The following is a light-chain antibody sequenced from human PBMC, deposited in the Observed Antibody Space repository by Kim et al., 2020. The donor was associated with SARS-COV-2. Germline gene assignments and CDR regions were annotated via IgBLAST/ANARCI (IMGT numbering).Light chain of an antibody. Sequence: VSPGERATLACRASQSVSSNLAWYQQKPGQAPRLLIYGASTRATGIPARFSGSGSGTEFTLTISSLQSEDFAVYYCQQYNNWRITFGQGTRLEIK. CDR1: QSVSSN. CDR2: GAS. J-gene: IGKJ5*01. V-gene: IGKV3-15*01. CDR3: QQYNNWRIT.